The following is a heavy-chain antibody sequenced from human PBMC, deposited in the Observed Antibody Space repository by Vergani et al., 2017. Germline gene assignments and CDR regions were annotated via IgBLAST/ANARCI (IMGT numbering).Heavy chain of an antibody. Sequence: VQLVESGGGLVQPGGSLRLSCAASGFTFSSYGMHWVRQAPGKGLEWVAVISYDGSNKYYADSVKGRFTISRDNSKNTLYLQMNSLRAEDTAVYYCARGRSSSWYFGHCGMDVWGQGTTVTVSS. D-gene: IGHD6-13*01. CDR2: ISYDGSNK. CDR3: ARGRSSSWYFGHCGMDV. V-gene: IGHV3-30*03. J-gene: IGHJ6*02. CDR1: GFTFSSYG.